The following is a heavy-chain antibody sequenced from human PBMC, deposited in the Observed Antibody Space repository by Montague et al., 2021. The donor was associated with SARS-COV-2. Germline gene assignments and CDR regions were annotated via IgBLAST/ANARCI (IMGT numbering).Heavy chain of an antibody. D-gene: IGHD6-13*01. J-gene: IGHJ4*02. V-gene: IGHV4-59*01. CDR1: GDSMNNYY. Sequence: SETLSLTCTVSGDSMNNYYWSWIRQPPGKGLEWIGYINYSGSTHYNPSLRSRVTLSKDTSKNQFSLRLTSVTAADMAMYFCERAPVYRSSWYAYFDYWGQGTLVTVSS. CDR3: ERAPVYRSSWYAYFDY. CDR2: INYSGST.